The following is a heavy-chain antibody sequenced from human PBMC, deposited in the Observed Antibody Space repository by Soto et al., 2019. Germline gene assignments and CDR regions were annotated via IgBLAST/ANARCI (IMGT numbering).Heavy chain of an antibody. D-gene: IGHD1-26*01. CDR2: IDYSGST. CDR1: GGSIGTYY. J-gene: IGHJ3*02. Sequence: SGTLSLTCTVSGGSIGTYYWTWVRQPPGKRLEWIGCIDYSGSTSYNPSLKSRLTISIDTSKNQFSLNVNSVAAADTAVYYCARVRRSSGRMDAADIWGQGTMVTVSS. CDR3: ARVRRSSGRMDAADI. V-gene: IGHV4-59*01.